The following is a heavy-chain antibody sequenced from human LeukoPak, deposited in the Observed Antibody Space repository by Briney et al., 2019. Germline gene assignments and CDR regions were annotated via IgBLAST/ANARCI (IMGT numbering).Heavy chain of an antibody. V-gene: IGHV3-23*01. D-gene: IGHD4-17*01. CDR1: GFTFDSFA. Sequence: GGSPRLSWAASGFTFDSFAMNWVRQAPEKGLEWVSSISRGGETTYYADSVEGRFTISRDNSKNTLSLHMNSLRADDTAVYYCAKQYIVTTWYWFGSWGQGTLVTVSS. J-gene: IGHJ5*01. CDR3: AKQYIVTTWYWFGS. CDR2: ISRGGETT.